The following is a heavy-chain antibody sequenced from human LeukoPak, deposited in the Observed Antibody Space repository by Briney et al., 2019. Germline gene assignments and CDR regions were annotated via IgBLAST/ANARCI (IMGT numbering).Heavy chain of an antibody. D-gene: IGHD4-11*01. V-gene: IGHV3-21*01. J-gene: IGHJ4*02. CDR2: ISSSSAYV. Sequence: PGGSLRLSCAASGFTFSDYAMSWVRQAPGKGLEWVSSISSSSAYVYYADSVQGRFTISRDNAKNSLYLQMNSLRDEDTAVYYCARDEPTDAEYWGQGTLVTVSS. CDR1: GFTFSDYA. CDR3: ARDEPTDAEY.